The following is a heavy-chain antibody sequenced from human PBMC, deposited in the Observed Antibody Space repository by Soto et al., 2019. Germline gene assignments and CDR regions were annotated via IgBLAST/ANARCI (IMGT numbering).Heavy chain of an antibody. CDR2: IYATGTT. CDR3: VSDCKNTFRDWFEA. CDR1: GASISGFD. V-gene: IGHV4-4*07. J-gene: IGHJ5*02. Sequence: PSETLSLTCTFSGASISGFDWSCIRNAAGKGLEWIGRIYATGTTDYNPSLKSRVMMSVDTSKKQFSLKLRYVTAADTAVHYCVSDCKNTFRDWFEAWGQGISVSVS.